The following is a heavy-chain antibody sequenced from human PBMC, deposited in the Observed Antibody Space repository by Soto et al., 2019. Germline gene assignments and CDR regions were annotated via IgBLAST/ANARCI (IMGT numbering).Heavy chain of an antibody. Sequence: QVQLVQSGAEVTRPGSSVKVSCKASGDMFRNSAFTWVRQAPGQGLAWMGVIIPLFRKTNVAQKFQGRVTFTADESTSSLYMEVSSLTSEDTAVYYCARARLSNGDPNIYFFYGLDVWGQGTTITVSS. D-gene: IGHD3-10*01. V-gene: IGHV1-69*01. CDR3: ARARLSNGDPNIYFFYGLDV. J-gene: IGHJ6*02. CDR1: GDMFRNSA. CDR2: IIPLFRKT.